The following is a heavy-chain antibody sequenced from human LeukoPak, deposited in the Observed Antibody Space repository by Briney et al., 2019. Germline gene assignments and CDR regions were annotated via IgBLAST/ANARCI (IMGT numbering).Heavy chain of an antibody. Sequence: KPSETLSLTCTVSGGSISSGDYYWSWIRQPPGKGLEWIGYIYYSGSTYYNPSLKSRVTISVDTSKNQFSLKLSSVTAADTAVYYCARDRRRRASSAFDIWGQGTMVTVSS. CDR3: ARDRRRRASSAFDI. CDR1: GGSISSGDYY. J-gene: IGHJ3*02. CDR2: IYYSGST. V-gene: IGHV4-30-4*01.